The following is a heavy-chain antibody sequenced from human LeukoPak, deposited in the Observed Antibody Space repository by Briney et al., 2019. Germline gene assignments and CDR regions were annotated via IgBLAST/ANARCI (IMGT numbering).Heavy chain of an antibody. CDR2: IIPIFGTA. CDR1: GYTFTSYA. Sequence: SVKVSCKASGYTFTSYAISWVRQAPGQGLEWVGGIIPIFGTANYAQKFQGRVTITTDESTSTAYMELSSLRSEDTAVYYCASFRWNYAPGYFDYWGQGTLVTVSS. D-gene: IGHD1-7*01. J-gene: IGHJ4*02. CDR3: ASFRWNYAPGYFDY. V-gene: IGHV1-69*05.